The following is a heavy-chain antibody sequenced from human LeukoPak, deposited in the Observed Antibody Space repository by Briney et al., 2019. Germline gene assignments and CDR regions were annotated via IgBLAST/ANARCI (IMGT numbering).Heavy chain of an antibody. V-gene: IGHV5-51*01. Sequence: GESLKISCKGFGYAFSSHWFGWVRQKPGEGLEWMGIAYPDDADTRYSPSFQGHVTISADKSISTAYMQWSSLMTSDNAIYYCARHSNWNHIDYWGQGTLVTVSS. CDR1: GYAFSSHW. CDR3: ARHSNWNHIDY. J-gene: IGHJ4*02. CDR2: AYPDDADT. D-gene: IGHD1-1*01.